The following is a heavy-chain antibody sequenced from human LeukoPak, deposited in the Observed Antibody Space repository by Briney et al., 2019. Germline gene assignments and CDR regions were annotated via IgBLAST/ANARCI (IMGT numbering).Heavy chain of an antibody. J-gene: IGHJ4*02. Sequence: PGGSLRLSCVASGFAFSNYGMNWVRQAPGKGLEWVSTIRGNGDRTHYADSVTGRFTISRDNSKNTLYLQMNSLRGEDSAIYYCAKGQELDDGVFDSWGQGTLVTVSS. D-gene: IGHD1-1*01. CDR2: IRGNGDRT. V-gene: IGHV3-23*01. CDR3: AKGQELDDGVFDS. CDR1: GFAFSNYG.